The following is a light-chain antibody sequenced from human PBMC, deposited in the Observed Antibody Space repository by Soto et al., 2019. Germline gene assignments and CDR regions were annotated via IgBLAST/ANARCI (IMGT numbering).Light chain of an antibody. CDR3: QAWDSSTFYV. CDR1: ELGDKY. J-gene: IGLJ1*01. V-gene: IGLV3-1*01. Sequence: SYELIQPPSVSVSPGQTASITCSGDELGDKYAFWYQQKPGQSPVLVIYQDNKRPSGIPERFSGSNSGNTATLTISGTQAMDEADYYCQAWDSSTFYVFGTGTKLTVL. CDR2: QDN.